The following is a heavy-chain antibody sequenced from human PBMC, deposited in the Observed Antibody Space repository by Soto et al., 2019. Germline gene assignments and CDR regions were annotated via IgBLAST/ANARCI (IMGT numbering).Heavy chain of an antibody. D-gene: IGHD2-2*01. CDR1: GGAFSSYA. J-gene: IGHJ5*02. CDR2: IVPILRRA. CDR3: AREAFGVYASWFDP. Sequence: QVQLVQSGAEVKKPGSSVKVSCKTSGGAFSSYAISWVRQAPGQGLEWMGGIVPILRRADYAQKFQGRVTVTADEAASTAYMELTSLRSEDTAVYYCAREAFGVYASWFDPWGQGTLVTVSS. V-gene: IGHV1-69*01.